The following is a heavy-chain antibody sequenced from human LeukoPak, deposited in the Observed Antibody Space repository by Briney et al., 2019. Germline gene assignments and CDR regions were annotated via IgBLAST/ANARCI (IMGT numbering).Heavy chain of an antibody. D-gene: IGHD3-22*01. CDR3: ARPSSGFHF. V-gene: IGHV3-73*01. CDR1: GVIFSHFA. J-gene: IGHJ4*02. CDR2: IRTKVDSYAT. Sequence: GVSLKLSCAASGVIFSHFAMHWVRQASGKGLEWVGRIRTKVDSYATTYAASVKGRFTVSRDDSKNTAYLEMNSLKSEDTAVYYCARPSSGFHFWGQGTLVTVSS.